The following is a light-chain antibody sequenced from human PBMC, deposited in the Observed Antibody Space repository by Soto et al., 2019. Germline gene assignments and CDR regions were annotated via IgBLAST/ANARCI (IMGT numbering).Light chain of an antibody. CDR1: QSISSY. CDR2: AAS. J-gene: IGKJ4*01. Sequence: DIQMTQSPSSLSASVGDRVTITCRASQSISSYLNWYQQKPGKAPKLLIHAASNLQSEVPSRFSGSGSGTDFTLTISSLQPEDFATYYCQQSYSTLLTFGGGTKVEIK. CDR3: QQSYSTLLT. V-gene: IGKV1-39*01.